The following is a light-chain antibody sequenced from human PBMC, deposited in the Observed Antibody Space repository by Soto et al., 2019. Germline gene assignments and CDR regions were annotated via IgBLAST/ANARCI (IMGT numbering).Light chain of an antibody. Sequence: QSALTQPPSVSGAPGQRVTMSCTGSSSNIGAGYGVHWYQQVPGTAPKLLIYGNNNRPSGVPDRFSGSKSGTSASLAIAGLQAEDEADYYCQSFDSSLSRRVFGTGTKVTVL. CDR1: SSNIGAGYG. CDR3: QSFDSSLSRRV. V-gene: IGLV1-40*01. J-gene: IGLJ1*01. CDR2: GNN.